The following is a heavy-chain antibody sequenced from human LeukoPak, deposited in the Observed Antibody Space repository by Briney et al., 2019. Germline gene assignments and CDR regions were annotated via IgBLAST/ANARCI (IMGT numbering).Heavy chain of an antibody. D-gene: IGHD3-22*01. CDR1: GFSFSSYS. J-gene: IGHJ4*02. V-gene: IGHV3-21*01. Sequence: GGSLRLSCAASGFSFSSYSMNWVGQAAGKGREWVSSISSSSSYIYYADSVKGRLTISRDNAKNSLYLQMNSLRAEDTAVHYCARDDWMPRDYYHSSGHFDSWGQGSLVTVSS. CDR2: ISSSSSYI. CDR3: ARDDWMPRDYYHSSGHFDS.